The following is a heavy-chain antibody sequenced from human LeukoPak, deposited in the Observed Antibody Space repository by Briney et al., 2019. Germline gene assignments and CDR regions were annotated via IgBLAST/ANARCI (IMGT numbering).Heavy chain of an antibody. J-gene: IGHJ4*02. Sequence: SETLSLTCAVYGGSFSGYYWSWIRQPPGKGLEWIGEINHSGSTNYNPSLKSRVTISVDTSKNQFSLKLSSVTAADTAVYYCARFSSLGTMVRGVNFGYFDYWGQGTLVTVSS. V-gene: IGHV4-34*01. D-gene: IGHD3-10*01. CDR1: GGSFSGYY. CDR2: INHSGST. CDR3: ARFSSLGTMVRGVNFGYFDY.